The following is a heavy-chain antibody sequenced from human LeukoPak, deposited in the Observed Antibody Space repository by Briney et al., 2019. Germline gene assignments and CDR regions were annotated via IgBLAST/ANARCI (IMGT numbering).Heavy chain of an antibody. J-gene: IGHJ4*02. CDR2: INHSGST. CDR1: GASVSDGNYY. V-gene: IGHV4-34*01. CDR3: ARGPPTEYYDGNGYYYFDY. Sequence: SETLSLTCSVSGASVSDGNYYWTWIRQPPGKGLEWIGEINHSGSTNYNSSLKSRVTISEDMSKNEFSLKLNSVTAADTAVYYCARGPPTEYYDGNGYYYFDYWGQGTLVTVSS. D-gene: IGHD3-22*01.